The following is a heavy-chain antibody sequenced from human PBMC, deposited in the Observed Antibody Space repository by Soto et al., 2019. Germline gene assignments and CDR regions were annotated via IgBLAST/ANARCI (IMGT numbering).Heavy chain of an antibody. CDR1: GYTFTSYY. CDR2: INPSGGST. V-gene: IGHV1-46*01. Sequence: ASVKVSFKASGYTFTSYYMHWVRQAPGQGLEWMGIINPSGGSTSYAQKFQGRVTMTRDTSTSTVYMELSSLRSEDTAVYYCARDFKRQGERYNWFDPWGQGTLVTVSS. CDR3: ARDFKRQGERYNWFDP. J-gene: IGHJ5*02.